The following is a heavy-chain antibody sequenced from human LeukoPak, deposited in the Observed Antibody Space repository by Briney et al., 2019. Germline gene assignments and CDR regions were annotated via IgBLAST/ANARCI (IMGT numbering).Heavy chain of an antibody. Sequence: GGCVRLSCAASGFTLSNAWMSWVRQAPGKGLEWVGRIKSKTDGGTTDYAAPVKGRFTISRDDSKNTLYLQMNSLKTEDTAVYYCTTEPGFGFDYWGQGTLVTVSS. V-gene: IGHV3-15*01. D-gene: IGHD3-10*01. J-gene: IGHJ4*02. CDR2: IKSKTDGGTT. CDR3: TTEPGFGFDY. CDR1: GFTLSNAW.